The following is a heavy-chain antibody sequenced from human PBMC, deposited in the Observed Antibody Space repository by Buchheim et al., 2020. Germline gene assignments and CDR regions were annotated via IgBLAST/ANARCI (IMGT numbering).Heavy chain of an antibody. Sequence: EVQLVESGGGLVQPGGSLRLSCAASGFTFSSYEMNWVRLAPGKGLEWVSYITSSGDIGYYADSVKGRFTISRDNAKNSLYLQMNSLRAEDTAVYYCARDLGAAGQHFDYWGQGTL. CDR1: GFTFSSYE. CDR2: ITSSGDIG. J-gene: IGHJ4*02. D-gene: IGHD6-13*01. V-gene: IGHV3-48*03. CDR3: ARDLGAAGQHFDY.